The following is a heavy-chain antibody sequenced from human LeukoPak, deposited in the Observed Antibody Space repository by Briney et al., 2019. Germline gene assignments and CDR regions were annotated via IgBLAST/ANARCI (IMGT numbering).Heavy chain of an antibody. V-gene: IGHV1-18*01. CDR3: ARDRNGGGYDYGNWFDP. CDR2: ISAYNGNT. J-gene: IGHJ5*02. D-gene: IGHD5-12*01. CDR1: GYTFTNYA. Sequence: ASVKVSCKASGYTFTNYAMNWVRQAPGQGLEWMGWISAYNGNTNYAQKLQGRVTMTTDTSTSTAYMELRSLRSDDTAVYYCARDRNGGGYDYGNWFDPWGQGTVVTVSS.